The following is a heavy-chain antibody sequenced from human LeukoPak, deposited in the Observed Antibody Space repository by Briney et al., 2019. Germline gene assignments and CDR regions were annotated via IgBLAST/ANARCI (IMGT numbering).Heavy chain of an antibody. CDR1: GFTVSSNY. V-gene: IGHV3-53*01. CDR3: AAVHWNAFDM. CDR2: IYSGGST. J-gene: IGHJ3*02. Sequence: GGALRLSCAASGFTVSSNYMSWVRQAPGKGLEWISIIYSGGSTYYAVSVTGRFTFSRDNSKHTLYLQMNSLRAEDTAVYYCAAVHWNAFDMWGQGTMVNVSS. D-gene: IGHD1-1*01.